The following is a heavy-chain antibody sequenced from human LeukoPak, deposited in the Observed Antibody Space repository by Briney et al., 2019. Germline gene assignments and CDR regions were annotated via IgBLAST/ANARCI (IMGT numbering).Heavy chain of an antibody. CDR1: GFTFDDYA. CDR2: ISWDGGST. CDR3: AREGSDYYDSSRVFDI. J-gene: IGHJ3*02. D-gene: IGHD3-22*01. V-gene: IGHV3-43D*03. Sequence: GGSLRLSCAASGFTFDDYAMHWVRQAPGKGLEWVSLISWDGGSTYYADSVKGRFTISRDNSKNSLYLQMNSLRAEDTAVYYCAREGSDYYDSSRVFDIWGQGTMVTVSS.